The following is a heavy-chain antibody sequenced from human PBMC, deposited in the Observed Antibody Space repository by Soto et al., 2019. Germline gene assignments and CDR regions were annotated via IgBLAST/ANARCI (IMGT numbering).Heavy chain of an antibody. V-gene: IGHV4-31*03. Sequence: SETLSLTCTVSGGSISSGGYYWSWIRQHPGKGLEWIGYIYYSGSTYYNPSLKSRVTISVDTSKNQFSLKLSSVTAADTAVYYCARAGDIVVVPAAIFRYNWFDPWGQGTLVTVSS. CDR1: GGSISSGGYY. CDR2: IYYSGST. D-gene: IGHD2-2*01. J-gene: IGHJ5*02. CDR3: ARAGDIVVVPAAIFRYNWFDP.